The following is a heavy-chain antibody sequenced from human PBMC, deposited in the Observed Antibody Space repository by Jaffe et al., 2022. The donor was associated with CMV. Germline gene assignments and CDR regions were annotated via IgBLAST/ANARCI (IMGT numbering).Heavy chain of an antibody. V-gene: IGHV3-33*08. Sequence: QVQLVESGGGVVQPGRSLRLSCAASGFTFSSYGMHWVRQAPGKGLEWVAVIWYDGSNKYYADSVKGRFTISRDNSKNTLYLQMNSLRAEDTAVYYCARGTYYYDSSGYYYVFGDFQHWGQGTLVTVSS. CDR2: IWYDGSNK. CDR3: ARGTYYYDSSGYYYVFGDFQH. J-gene: IGHJ1*01. CDR1: GFTFSSYG. D-gene: IGHD3-22*01.